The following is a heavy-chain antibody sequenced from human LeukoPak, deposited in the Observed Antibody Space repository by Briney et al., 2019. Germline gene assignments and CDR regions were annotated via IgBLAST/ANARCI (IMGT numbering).Heavy chain of an antibody. Sequence: SQTLSLTCTVSGGSISSGSYYWSWIRQPAGKGLEWIGRIYTSGSTNYNPSLKSRVTMSVDTSKNQFSLKLSSVTAADTAVYYCARGDSSGYKPFDYWGQGTLVTVSS. J-gene: IGHJ4*02. V-gene: IGHV4-61*02. D-gene: IGHD3-22*01. CDR3: ARGDSSGYKPFDY. CDR2: IYTSGST. CDR1: GGSISSGSYY.